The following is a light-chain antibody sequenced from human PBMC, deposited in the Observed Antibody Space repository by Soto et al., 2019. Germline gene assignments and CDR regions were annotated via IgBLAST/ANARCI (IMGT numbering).Light chain of an antibody. Sequence: EIVMTQSPATLSVSPGERATLSCRASQSLSFNLAWYQQKPGQAPRLLIYAASTRATGIPARFSGSGSGTEFTLTISSLQSEDFAVYYCQQYYRWPQTFGQGTRLEIK. CDR1: QSLSFN. CDR2: AAS. CDR3: QQYYRWPQT. V-gene: IGKV3-15*01. J-gene: IGKJ5*01.